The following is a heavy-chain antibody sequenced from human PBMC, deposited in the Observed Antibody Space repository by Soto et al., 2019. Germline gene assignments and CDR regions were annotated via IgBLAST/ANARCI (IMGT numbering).Heavy chain of an antibody. V-gene: IGHV1-69*01. D-gene: IGHD3-22*01. Sequence: QVQLVQSGAEVKKPGSSVKVSCKASGGTFSSYAISWVRQAPGQGLEWMGGIIPIFGTANYAQKFQGRVTIPADESTSTANMELSSLRSEDTAVYYCARHRDYYDSSGYYYYGMAVWGQGPTVTVSS. J-gene: IGHJ6*02. CDR2: IIPIFGTA. CDR1: GGTFSSYA. CDR3: ARHRDYYDSSGYYYYGMAV.